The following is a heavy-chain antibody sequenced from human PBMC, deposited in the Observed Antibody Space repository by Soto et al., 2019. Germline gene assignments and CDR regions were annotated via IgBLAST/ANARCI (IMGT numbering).Heavy chain of an antibody. J-gene: IGHJ3*02. V-gene: IGHV3-74*01. CDR1: GFTFSSYW. D-gene: IGHD6-19*01. Sequence: LRLSCAASGFTFSSYWMHWVRQGPGKGLVWVLRINSDGSSTSYADSVKGRFTISRDNAKNTLYLQMNSLRAEDTAVYYCARGYSSGWFQVGAFDIWGQGTMVTVSS. CDR2: INSDGSST. CDR3: ARGYSSGWFQVGAFDI.